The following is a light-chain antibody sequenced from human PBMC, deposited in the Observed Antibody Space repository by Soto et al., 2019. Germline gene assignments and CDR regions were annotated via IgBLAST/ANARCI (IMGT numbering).Light chain of an antibody. CDR3: QQFRGT. Sequence: DIQMTQSPSTLSASVGDRVTITCRASQGISNWLAWYQQKPGKAPKLLIYDASTLDSGVTSRFRGSGSGTEFTLTISSLQPEDVATYYCQQFRGTLGHGTKVDIK. CDR2: DAS. CDR1: QGISNW. J-gene: IGKJ1*01. V-gene: IGKV1-5*01.